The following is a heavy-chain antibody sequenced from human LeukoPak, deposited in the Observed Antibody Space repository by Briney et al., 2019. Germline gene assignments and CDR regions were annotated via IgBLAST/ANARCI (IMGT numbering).Heavy chain of an antibody. CDR2: ISNSGTTI. J-gene: IGHJ5*02. CDR3: ARDGDPYSAYKNWFDP. V-gene: IGHV3-11*04. CDR1: GFTFSDYY. D-gene: IGHD5-12*01. Sequence: GGSLRLSCAASGFTFSDYYMSWIRQAPGKGLEWISYISNSGTTIYYADSVKGRFTISRDNAKNSLYLQMNSLRAEDTAVYYCARDGDPYSAYKNWFDPWGQGTLVTVSS.